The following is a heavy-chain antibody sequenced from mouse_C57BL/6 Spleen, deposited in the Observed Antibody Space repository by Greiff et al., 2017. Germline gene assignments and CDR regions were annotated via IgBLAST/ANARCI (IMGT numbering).Heavy chain of an antibody. D-gene: IGHD2-5*01. CDR1: GFTFSDYG. V-gene: IGHV5-17*01. CDR3: ARAYYSNYEGYFEV. Sequence: EVHLVESGGGLVKPGGSLKLSCAASGFTFSDYGMHWVRQAPEKGLEWVAYISRGSSSIYYADTVKGRFTISRDNAKNTLFLQLTSLRSEDTAMYYSARAYYSNYEGYFEVWGTGTTVTVSS. J-gene: IGHJ1*03. CDR2: ISRGSSSI.